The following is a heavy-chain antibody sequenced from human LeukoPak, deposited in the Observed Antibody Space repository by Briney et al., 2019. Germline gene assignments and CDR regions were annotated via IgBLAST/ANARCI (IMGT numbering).Heavy chain of an antibody. CDR1: GFTFSQYW. D-gene: IGHD3-10*01. J-gene: IGHJ4*02. V-gene: IGHV3-23*01. CDR2: INGSGGST. CDR3: AKGGRSGSLMFDY. Sequence: GGSLRLSCVASGFTFSQYWMTWVRQAPGKGLEWVSAINGSGGSTYYADSVKGRFTISRDNSKNTLYLQMNSLRAEDTAVYYCAKGGRSGSLMFDYWGQGTLVTVSS.